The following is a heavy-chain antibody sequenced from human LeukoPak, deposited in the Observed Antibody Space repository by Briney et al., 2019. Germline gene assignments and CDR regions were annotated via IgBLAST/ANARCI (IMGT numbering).Heavy chain of an antibody. CDR2: IYHSGST. J-gene: IGHJ4*02. Sequence: PSETLSLTCAVSGGSISSSNWWSWVRRPPGKGLEWIGEIYHSGSTNYNPSLKSRVTISVDKSKNQFSLKLSSVTAADTAVYYCARVHSSSYYFDYWGQGTLVTVSS. D-gene: IGHD6-6*01. CDR3: ARVHSSSYYFDY. CDR1: GGSISSSNW. V-gene: IGHV4-4*02.